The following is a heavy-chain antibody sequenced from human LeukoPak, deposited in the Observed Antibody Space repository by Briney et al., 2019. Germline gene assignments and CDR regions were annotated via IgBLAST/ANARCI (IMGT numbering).Heavy chain of an antibody. Sequence: GGSLRLSCAASGFTFSSYWMSWVRQAPGKGLEWVADIKQDGSEKYYVDSVKGRFTISRDNAKNSLYLQMNSLRAEDTAVYYCARDSLGADYGDYDFDYWGQGTLVTVSS. J-gene: IGHJ4*02. CDR3: ARDSLGADYGDYDFDY. CDR1: GFTFSSYW. CDR2: IKQDGSEK. D-gene: IGHD4-17*01. V-gene: IGHV3-7*01.